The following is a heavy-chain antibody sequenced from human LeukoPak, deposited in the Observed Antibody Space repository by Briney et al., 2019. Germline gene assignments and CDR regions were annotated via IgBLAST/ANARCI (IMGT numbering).Heavy chain of an antibody. D-gene: IGHD6-6*01. CDR3: ARPSTKYSSSSGYFQH. CDR1: GGSISSSSYN. J-gene: IGHJ1*01. V-gene: IGHV4-39*01. Sequence: SETLSLTCTVSGGSISSSSYNWGWIRQPPGEGLEWIGSIYYSGSTYYNPSLKSRVTISVDTSKNQFSLKLSSVTAADTAVYYCARPSTKYSSSSGYFQHWGQGTLVTVSS. CDR2: IYYSGST.